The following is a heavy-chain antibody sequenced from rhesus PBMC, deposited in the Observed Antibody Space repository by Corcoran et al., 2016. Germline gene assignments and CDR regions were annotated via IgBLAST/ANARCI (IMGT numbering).Heavy chain of an antibody. CDR1: GGSISSSY. J-gene: IGHJ4*01. CDR3: ARPYSGSWTLFDY. Sequence: QLQLQESGPGLVKPSETLSVTCAVSGGSISSSYWSWIRQAPGKGLEWIGYIYGSGSSTNYNPSCKSRVTLSVDTSKNQLSLKLSSVTTADTAVYYCARPYSGSWTLFDYWGQGVLVTVSS. CDR2: IYGSGSST. V-gene: IGHV4-169*01. D-gene: IGHD6-25*01.